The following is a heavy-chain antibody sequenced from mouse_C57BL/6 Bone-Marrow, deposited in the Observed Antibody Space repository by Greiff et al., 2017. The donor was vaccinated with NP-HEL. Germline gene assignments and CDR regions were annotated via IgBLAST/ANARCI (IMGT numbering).Heavy chain of an antibody. D-gene: IGHD2-4*01. CDR2: IWSDGST. J-gene: IGHJ4*01. CDR1: GFSLTSYG. V-gene: IGHV2-6-1*01. Sequence: VKLMESGPGLVAPSQSLSITCTVSGFSLTSYGVHWVRQPPGKGLEWLVVIWSDGSTTYNSALKSRLSISKDNSKSQVFLKMNSLQTDDTAMYYCARHAPIYYDYAMDYWGQGTSVTVSS. CDR3: ARHAPIYYDYAMDY.